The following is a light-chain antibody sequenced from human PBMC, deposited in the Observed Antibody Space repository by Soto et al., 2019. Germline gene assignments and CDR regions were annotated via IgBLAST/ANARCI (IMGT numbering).Light chain of an antibody. CDR3: QHYDGSPRT. Sequence: ETVLTQSPGTVSLSPGERATLSCTTSQSVRSNYLAWYQQKPGQAPRLLIYGVFSRAAGIPDRFSGSGSGTDFTITISGLEPDDSAVYYCQHYDGSPRTFGPGTKLEI. J-gene: IGKJ2*01. CDR1: QSVRSNY. V-gene: IGKV3-20*01. CDR2: GVF.